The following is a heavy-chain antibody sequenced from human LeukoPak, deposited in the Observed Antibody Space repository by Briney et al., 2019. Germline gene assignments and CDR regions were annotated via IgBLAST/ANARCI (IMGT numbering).Heavy chain of an antibody. J-gene: IGHJ4*02. Sequence: SETLSLTCAVYGGSFSGYYWSWIRQPPGKGLEWIGEINHSGSTNYNPSLKSRVTISADKSKNQFSLKLNSVTAADTAVYYCARTYCSGGGCSRYFDYWGQGSLVTVSS. CDR3: ARTYCSGGGCSRYFDY. CDR2: INHSGST. V-gene: IGHV4-34*01. D-gene: IGHD2-15*01. CDR1: GGSFSGYY.